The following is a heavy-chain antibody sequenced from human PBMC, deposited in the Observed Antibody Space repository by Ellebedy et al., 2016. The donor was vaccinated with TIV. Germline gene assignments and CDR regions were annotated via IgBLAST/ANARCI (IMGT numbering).Heavy chain of an antibody. CDR2: ISSSSSYI. CDR3: ASGYCSSTSCYRYFDY. Sequence: GGSLRLSXAASGFTFSSYSMNWVRQAPGKGLEWVSSISSSSSYIYYADSVKGRFTIPRDNAKNSLYLQMNSLRAEDTAVYYCASGYCSSTSCYRYFDYWGQGTLVTVSS. J-gene: IGHJ4*02. CDR1: GFTFSSYS. D-gene: IGHD2-2*02. V-gene: IGHV3-21*01.